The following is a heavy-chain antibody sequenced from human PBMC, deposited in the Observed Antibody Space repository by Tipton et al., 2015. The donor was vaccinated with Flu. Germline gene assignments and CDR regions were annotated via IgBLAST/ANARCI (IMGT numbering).Heavy chain of an antibody. J-gene: IGHJ2*01. V-gene: IGHV4-34*01. CDR2: IRPRGST. Sequence: TLSLTCAVYGGSFSEYNWGWVRQSPGTGLEWIGEIRPRGSTNYSPSLKSRVTMSEDTSKNQFSLRLNSVTAADTAVYYCARLPRYSSGWGRYFDLWGRGTLVTVSS. CDR1: GGSFSEYN. CDR3: ARLPRYSSGWGRYFDL. D-gene: IGHD6-19*01.